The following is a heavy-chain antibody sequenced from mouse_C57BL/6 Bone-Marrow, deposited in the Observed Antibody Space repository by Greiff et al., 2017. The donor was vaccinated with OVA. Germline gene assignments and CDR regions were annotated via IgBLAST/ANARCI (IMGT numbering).Heavy chain of an antibody. Sequence: QVQLKQSGAELVKPGASVKMSCKASGYTFTSYWITWVKQRPGQGLEWIGDIYPGSGSTNYNEKFKSKATLTVDTSSSTAYMQLSSLTSEDSAVYYCARCDGNRFAYWGQGTLVTVSA. D-gene: IGHD2-1*01. J-gene: IGHJ3*01. V-gene: IGHV1-55*01. CDR1: GYTFTSYW. CDR2: IYPGSGST. CDR3: ARCDGNRFAY.